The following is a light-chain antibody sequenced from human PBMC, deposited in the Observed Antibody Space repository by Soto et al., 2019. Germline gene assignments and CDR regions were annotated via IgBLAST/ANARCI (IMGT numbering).Light chain of an antibody. CDR3: QHYNSYSEA. Sequence: DIKLTQSRSTLSGCVGDRVTITVRASQTISSWLAWYQQKPGKAPKLLIYKASTLKSGVPSRFSGSGSGTEFTLTISSLQPDDFATYYCQHYNSYSEAFGQGTKVDIK. CDR1: QTISSW. CDR2: KAS. J-gene: IGKJ1*01. V-gene: IGKV1-5*03.